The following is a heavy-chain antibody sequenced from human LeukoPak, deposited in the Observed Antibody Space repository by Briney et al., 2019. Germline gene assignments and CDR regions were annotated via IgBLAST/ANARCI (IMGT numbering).Heavy chain of an antibody. CDR2: ISGSGGST. J-gene: IGHJ6*02. D-gene: IGHD3-10*01. Sequence: GGSLRLSCAASGFTFSSYAMSWVRQAPGKGLEWVSAISGSGGSTYYADSVKGRFTISRDNSKNTLYLQMNSLRAEDTAVYYCAGRITMVRGVIISPVFDYYYGMDVWGQGTTDTVSS. CDR1: GFTFSSYA. CDR3: AGRITMVRGVIISPVFDYYYGMDV. V-gene: IGHV3-23*01.